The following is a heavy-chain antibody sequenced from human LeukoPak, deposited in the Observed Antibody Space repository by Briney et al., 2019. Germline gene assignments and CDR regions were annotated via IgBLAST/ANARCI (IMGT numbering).Heavy chain of an antibody. Sequence: SETLSLTCTVSGGSISSYHWRWLRQPPGKGLEWLGYIYYSGSTNYNPSLKSRVTISVDTSKSQFSLKLTSVTAADTAVYYCARRDGSCSGGTCGYFYLDVWGKGTTVTVSS. V-gene: IGHV4-59*08. CDR2: IYYSGST. CDR3: ARRDGSCSGGTCGYFYLDV. D-gene: IGHD2-15*01. CDR1: GGSISSYH. J-gene: IGHJ6*03.